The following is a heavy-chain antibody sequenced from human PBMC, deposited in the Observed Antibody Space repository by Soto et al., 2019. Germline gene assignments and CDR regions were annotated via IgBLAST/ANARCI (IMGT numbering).Heavy chain of an antibody. D-gene: IGHD3-16*01. CDR2: ISGSGGRS. J-gene: IGHJ4*02. CDR3: AKAYFVWSSEQPYYFAY. CDR1: GFTFSNYA. Sequence: EVQLLDSGGGLVQPGGSLRLSCAASGFTFSNYAMTWVRQGPGKGLEWVSGISGSGGRSYDADSVKGRFTISRDNAKSTWYLQMNSLRAEDTAVYYCAKAYFVWSSEQPYYFAYWGQGTLVTVSS. V-gene: IGHV3-23*01.